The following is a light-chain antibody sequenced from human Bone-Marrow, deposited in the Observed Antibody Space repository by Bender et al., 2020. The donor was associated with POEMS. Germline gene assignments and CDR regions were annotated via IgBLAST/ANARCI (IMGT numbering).Light chain of an antibody. Sequence: NFMLTQPHSVSESPGKTVTISCTGSGGTIDTTYVQWYQQRPGSGPTTLIYEDTLRPSGVPDRFSGSIDSSSNSASLSISGLRTEDEADYYCQSFDGTTVVFGGGTKLTVL. J-gene: IGLJ3*02. CDR2: EDT. CDR3: QSFDGTTVV. CDR1: GGTIDTTY. V-gene: IGLV6-57*02.